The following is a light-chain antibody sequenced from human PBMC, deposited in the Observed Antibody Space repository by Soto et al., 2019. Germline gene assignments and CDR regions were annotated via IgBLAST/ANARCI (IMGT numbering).Light chain of an antibody. CDR3: ISYTGSTTLVV. CDR1: SSDVGGYNF. Sequence: QSALTQPRSVSGSPGQSVTVSCTGTSSDVGGYNFVSWYQQHPGKAPKLMIYEVTNRPSGVSDRFSGSKSGNTASLTISGLQAEDEADYYCISYTGSTTLVVFGGGTKVTVL. V-gene: IGLV2-14*01. CDR2: EVT. J-gene: IGLJ2*01.